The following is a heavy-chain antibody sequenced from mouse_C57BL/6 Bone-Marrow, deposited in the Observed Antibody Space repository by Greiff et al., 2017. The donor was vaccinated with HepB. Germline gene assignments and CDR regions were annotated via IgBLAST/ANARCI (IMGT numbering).Heavy chain of an antibody. CDR1: GYTFTSYG. V-gene: IGHV1-81*01. Sequence: QVQLQQSGAELARPGASVKLSCKASGYTFTSYGISWVKQRTGQGLEWIGEIYPRSGNTYYNEKFKGKATLTADKSSSTAYMELRSLTSEDSAVYFCARPLLWLRRDLAYWGQGTLVTVSA. CDR2: IYPRSGNT. J-gene: IGHJ3*01. D-gene: IGHD2-2*01. CDR3: ARPLLWLRRDLAY.